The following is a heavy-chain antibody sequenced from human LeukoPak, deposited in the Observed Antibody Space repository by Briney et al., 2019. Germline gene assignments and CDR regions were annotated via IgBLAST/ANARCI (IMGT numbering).Heavy chain of an antibody. V-gene: IGHV3-23*01. CDR2: ISGSGGST. D-gene: IGHD2-21*02. CDR1: GFTFSSYD. Sequence: GGSLRLSCAASGFTFSSYDMTWVRQAPGKGLEWVSTISGSGGSTYYTDSVKGRFTISRGNSKNTLYLQMDSLRAEDTAVYYCARDETYCGADCYSSFDYWGQGTLVTVSS. J-gene: IGHJ4*02. CDR3: ARDETYCGADCYSSFDY.